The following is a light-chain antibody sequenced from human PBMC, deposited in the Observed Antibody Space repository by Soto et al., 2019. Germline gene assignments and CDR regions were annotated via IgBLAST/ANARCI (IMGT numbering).Light chain of an antibody. Sequence: QSVLTQPASVSGSPGQSVTISCTGTRSDVGGYNYVSWYQQHPGKAPKLMIYEVSNRPSGVSNRFSGSKSGNTASLTISGLQAEDEADYYCSSYTSINTWVFGGRTKLTVL. CDR1: RSDVGGYNY. CDR2: EVS. V-gene: IGLV2-14*01. CDR3: SSYTSINTWV. J-gene: IGLJ3*02.